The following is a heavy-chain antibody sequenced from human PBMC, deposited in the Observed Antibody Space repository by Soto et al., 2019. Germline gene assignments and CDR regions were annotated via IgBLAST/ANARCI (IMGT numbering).Heavy chain of an antibody. CDR1: GYTFTSYG. V-gene: IGHV1-18*01. D-gene: IGHD2-15*01. J-gene: IGHJ6*02. Sequence: ASLKVSCKASGYTFTSYGISWVRQAPGQGLEWMGWISAYNGNTNYAQKLQGRVTMTTDTSTSTAYMELRSLRSDDTAVYYCARGGYCSGGSCSHYYYYGMDVWGQGTTVTVSS. CDR2: ISAYNGNT. CDR3: ARGGYCSGGSCSHYYYYGMDV.